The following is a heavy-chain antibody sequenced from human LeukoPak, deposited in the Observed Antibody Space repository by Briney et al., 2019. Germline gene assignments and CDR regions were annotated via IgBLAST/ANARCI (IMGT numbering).Heavy chain of an antibody. CDR1: GGSISSGDYY. J-gene: IGHJ5*02. Sequence: SQTLSLTCTVSGGSISSGDYYWRWLRQPPGKGLEWIAYIYYSGSTYYNPSLKSRVTISVDTSKNQVSLKLSSVTAADTAVYYCARDIAVAGTGNWFDPWGQGTLVTVSS. CDR2: IYYSGST. D-gene: IGHD6-19*01. V-gene: IGHV4-30-4*08. CDR3: ARDIAVAGTGNWFDP.